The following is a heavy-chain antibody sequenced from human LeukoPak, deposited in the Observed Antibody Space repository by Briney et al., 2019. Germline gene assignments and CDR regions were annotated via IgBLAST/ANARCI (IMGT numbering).Heavy chain of an antibody. V-gene: IGHV3-64D*06. CDR3: VRGTGY. CDR1: GFTFSTYV. J-gene: IGHJ4*02. CDR2: ISSKGDNT. Sequence: GGSLRLSCSVSGFTFSTYVMHWVRQAPGKGLEYVSAISSKGDNTYYADSVKGRFTISRDNSKNTLYLQMSSLRADDTAVYYCVRGTGYWGQGTLVTVSS.